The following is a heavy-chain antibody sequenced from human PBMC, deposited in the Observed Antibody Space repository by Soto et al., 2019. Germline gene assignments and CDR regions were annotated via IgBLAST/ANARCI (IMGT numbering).Heavy chain of an antibody. D-gene: IGHD2-2*02. Sequence: ASVKVSCKASGYTFSGYYIHWLRQAPGQGLEWMGWINPNSGGTNYAQKFQGRVTVTRDTPTSTAYMGLSRLTSDDTAVYYCARSLTEGYCTITGCYTRPLYGMDVWGQGTTVTAP. J-gene: IGHJ6*02. CDR1: GYTFSGYY. CDR2: INPNSGGT. CDR3: ARSLTEGYCTITGCYTRPLYGMDV. V-gene: IGHV1-2*02.